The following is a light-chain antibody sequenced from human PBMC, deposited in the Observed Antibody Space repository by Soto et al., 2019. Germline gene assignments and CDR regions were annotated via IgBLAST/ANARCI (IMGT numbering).Light chain of an antibody. CDR3: SSYTSSSTL. J-gene: IGLJ2*01. Sequence: QSVLTQPASVSGSPGQSITISCTGTSSDVGGYNYVSWYQQHPGKAPKLMIYDVSNRPSGVSNRFSGSKPGNTASLNISGLQAEDEADYYCSSYTSSSTLFGGGTKLTVL. V-gene: IGLV2-14*01. CDR2: DVS. CDR1: SSDVGGYNY.